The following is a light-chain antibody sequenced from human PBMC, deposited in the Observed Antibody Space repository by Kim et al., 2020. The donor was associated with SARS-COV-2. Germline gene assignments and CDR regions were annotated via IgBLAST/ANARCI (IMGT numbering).Light chain of an antibody. CDR2: GAS. CDR3: KQYGSAPDT. V-gene: IGKV3-20*01. Sequence: EIVVTQSPSTLSLSPGEGATLSCRASQTVRGNYVAWYQQRPGQAPRPLIYGASRRATDVPDRFSASGSGTDFTLTISRLEPDDFGVYYCKQYGSAPDTFGKGTKLEI. CDR1: QTVRGNY. J-gene: IGKJ2*01.